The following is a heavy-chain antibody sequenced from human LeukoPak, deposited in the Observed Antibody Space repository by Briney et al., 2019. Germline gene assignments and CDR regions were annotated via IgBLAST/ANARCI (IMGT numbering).Heavy chain of an antibody. J-gene: IGHJ4*02. Sequence: GGSLRPSCAASGFTFSSYGMHWVRQAPGKGLEWVTFIRYDGSNKYYADSVKGRFTISKDNSKNTLYLQMNSLRAEDTAVYYCTKESESYDSSGSTFDYWGQGTLVTVSS. CDR2: IRYDGSNK. CDR3: TKESESYDSSGSTFDY. CDR1: GFTFSSYG. D-gene: IGHD3-22*01. V-gene: IGHV3-30*02.